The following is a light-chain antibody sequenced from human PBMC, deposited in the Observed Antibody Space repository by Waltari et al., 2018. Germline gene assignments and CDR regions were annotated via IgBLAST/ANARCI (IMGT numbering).Light chain of an antibody. CDR1: TRYLGGYNY. J-gene: IGLJ1*01. CDR3: RYYPASRNYV. CDR2: DAS. Sequence: QSALTQPASVAGSPGQSSTISCTGTTRYLGGYNYVSRYQQYQAKAPKLFSYDASTRRPGASARFCGSKSGNKSCLILARCQADGEGDYSCRYYPASRNYVCGTGTTV. V-gene: IGLV2-14*03.